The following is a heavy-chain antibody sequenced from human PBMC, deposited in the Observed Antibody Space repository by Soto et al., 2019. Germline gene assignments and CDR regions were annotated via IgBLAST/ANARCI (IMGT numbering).Heavy chain of an antibody. D-gene: IGHD3-3*02. CDR2: VYYGGAIFYSGNI. CDR1: GDSISSSNSH. CDR3: VRYDRINMKPYSPEGFHI. J-gene: IGHJ3*02. V-gene: IGHV4-39*01. Sequence: SETLSLTCTVSGDSISSSNSHWGWTRQPPGKGLEYIGSVYYGGAIFYSGNIYYSPSLKSRVTISVDTSKNQFSLRLSSVTAADTGVYYCVRYDRINMKPYSPEGFHIWGQGTMVTVSS.